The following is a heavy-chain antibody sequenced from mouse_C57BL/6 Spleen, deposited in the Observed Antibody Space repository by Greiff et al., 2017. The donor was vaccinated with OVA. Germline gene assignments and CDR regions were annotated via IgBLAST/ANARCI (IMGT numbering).Heavy chain of an antibody. D-gene: IGHD2-5*01. CDR3: ARTPYSNYLYYFDY. CDR2: INPYNGGT. CDR1: GYTFTDYY. V-gene: IGHV1-19*01. J-gene: IGHJ2*01. Sequence: VQLKQSGPVLVKPGASVKMYCKASGYTFTDYYMNWVKQSHGKSLEWIGVINPYNGGTSYNQKFKGKATLTVDKSSSTAYMELNSLTSEDSAVYYCARTPYSNYLYYFDYWGQGTTLTVSA.